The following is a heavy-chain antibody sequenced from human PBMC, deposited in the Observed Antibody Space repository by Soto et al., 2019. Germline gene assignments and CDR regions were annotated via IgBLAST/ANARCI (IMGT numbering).Heavy chain of an antibody. CDR3: VVNLMTTVPTGDY. J-gene: IGHJ4*02. CDR2: INVDGTTT. Sequence: EVQLVESGGGLVQPGGSLRLSCVVSGFPFTSSWMHWVRQVPGKGLEWVSRINVDGTTTTYADSVKGRFIISRDNAKNTAYLQMNSLGVEDTAMYFCVVNLMTTVPTGDYWGQGTLVTVSS. CDR1: GFPFTSSW. V-gene: IGHV3-74*01. D-gene: IGHD4-4*01.